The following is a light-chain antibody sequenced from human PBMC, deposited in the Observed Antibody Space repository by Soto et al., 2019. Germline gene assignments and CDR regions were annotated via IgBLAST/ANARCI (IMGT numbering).Light chain of an antibody. CDR1: QSVLYSSNNKNY. V-gene: IGKV4-1*01. J-gene: IGKJ3*01. CDR2: WAS. Sequence: DIVMTQSPDSLAVSLGERATMNCKSSQSVLYSSNNKNYLAWYQQKPGQPPKLLIYWASTRESGVPDRFSGSGSGTDFTLTISSLQAEDVAVYYRQQCYSTPFTFGPGTKVDIK. CDR3: QQCYSTPFT.